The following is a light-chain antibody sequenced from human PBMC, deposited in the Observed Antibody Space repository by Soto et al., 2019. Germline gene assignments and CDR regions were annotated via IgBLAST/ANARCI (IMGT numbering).Light chain of an antibody. J-gene: IGKJ4*01. CDR1: QDISNY. Sequence: IQMTQSLSSLSASVGHRFTITFQATQDISNYLNWYQQKPGKAPKLLIYDASNLQTGVPSRFSAYRSETDFTFTISSLQPEDIATYYCQQCDDLPLTFGGGAIVDI. V-gene: IGKV1-33*01. CDR3: QQCDDLPLT. CDR2: DAS.